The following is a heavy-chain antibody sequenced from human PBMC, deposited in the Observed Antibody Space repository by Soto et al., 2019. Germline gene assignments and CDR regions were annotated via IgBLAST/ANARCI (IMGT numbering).Heavy chain of an antibody. V-gene: IGHV3-33*01. CDR2: IWYDGSNK. Sequence: GGSLRLSCAASGFTFSSYGMHWVRQAPGKGLEWVAVIWYDGSNKYYADSVKGRFTISRDNSKNTLYLQMNSLRAEDTAVYYCARDGRFGRFYYYYGMDVWGQGTTVTVSS. CDR3: ARDGRFGRFYYYYGMDV. J-gene: IGHJ6*02. CDR1: GFTFSSYG. D-gene: IGHD3-10*01.